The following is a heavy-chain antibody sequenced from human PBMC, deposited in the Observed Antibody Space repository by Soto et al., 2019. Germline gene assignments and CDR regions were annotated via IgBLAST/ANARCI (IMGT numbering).Heavy chain of an antibody. CDR1: GFMFGSYA. D-gene: IGHD4-4*01. CDR3: AKDMGDFSNSFDY. CDR2: IGGAGTIT. Sequence: HPGGSLRLSCAASGFMFGSYAMSWVRQAPGKELEWVSTIGGAGTITYYADSVKGRFTISRDNSKNTPYLQMNSLGAVDTALYYCAKDMGDFSNSFDYWGQETLVTVSS. J-gene: IGHJ4*02. V-gene: IGHV3-23*01.